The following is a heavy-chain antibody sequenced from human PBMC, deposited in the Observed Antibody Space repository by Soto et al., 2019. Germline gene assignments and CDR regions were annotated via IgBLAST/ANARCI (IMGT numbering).Heavy chain of an antibody. V-gene: IGHV6-1*01. Sequence: SQTLTLTCPISGDSVSSNSAAWNWIRQSPSRGLEWLGRTYYRSKWYNDYAVSVKSRITINPDTSKNQFSLQLNSVTPEDTAVYYCARYRGANWGSEAHFDIRGLGTIVTISS. CDR3: ARYRGANWGSEAHFDI. J-gene: IGHJ3*02. CDR2: TYYRSKWYN. D-gene: IGHD7-27*01. CDR1: GDSVSSNSAA.